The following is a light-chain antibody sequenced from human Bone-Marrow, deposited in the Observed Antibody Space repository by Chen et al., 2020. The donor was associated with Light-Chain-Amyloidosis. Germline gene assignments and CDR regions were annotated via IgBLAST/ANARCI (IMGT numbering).Light chain of an antibody. CDR3: QVWDRSSDRPV. Sequence: SYVLPQPSSVSVAPGQTATIPCGGNNLGSTSVHWYQQTPGQAPLLVVYDDSDRPSGIPERLSGSNSGNTATLTISRVEAGDEADYYCQVWDRSSDRPVFGGGTKLTVL. CDR2: DDS. CDR1: NLGSTS. V-gene: IGLV3-21*02. J-gene: IGLJ3*02.